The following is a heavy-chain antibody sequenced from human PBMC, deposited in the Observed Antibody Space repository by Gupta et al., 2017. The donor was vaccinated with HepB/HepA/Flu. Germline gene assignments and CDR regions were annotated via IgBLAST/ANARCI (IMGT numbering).Heavy chain of an antibody. CDR3: ATRRAVASNWLDP. CDR2: INHSGST. J-gene: IGHJ5*02. V-gene: IGHV4-34*01. Sequence: QVQLQQWGAGLLKPSETLSLTCAVYGGSFSGYYWSWIRQPPGKGLEWIGEINHSGSTNYNPALKSRVTISVDTAKYQFSLKMGSVTDADTAVYYCATRRAVASNWLDPWGQGTMVTVSS. D-gene: IGHD6-19*01. CDR1: GGSFSGYY.